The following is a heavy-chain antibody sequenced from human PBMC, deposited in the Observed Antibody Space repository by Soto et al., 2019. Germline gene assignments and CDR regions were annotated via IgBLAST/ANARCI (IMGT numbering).Heavy chain of an antibody. Sequence: EVQLVESGGGVVRPGGSLRLSCAASGFTFDDYGMSWVRQAPGKGLEWVSGINWNGGSTGYADSVKGRFTISRDNAKNSLYLQMNTLRAEDTAVYHCARSGLPYYYYYYMDVWGKGTTVTVSS. J-gene: IGHJ6*03. D-gene: IGHD3-16*01. V-gene: IGHV3-20*01. CDR1: GFTFDDYG. CDR3: ARSGLPYYYYYYMDV. CDR2: INWNGGST.